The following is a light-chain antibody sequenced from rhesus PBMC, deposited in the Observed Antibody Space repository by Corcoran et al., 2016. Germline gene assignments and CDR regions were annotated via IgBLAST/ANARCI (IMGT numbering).Light chain of an antibody. CDR3: QQYDDLPRT. CDR2: YAS. Sequence: DIQMTQSPSSLSASVGDKVTITCHASQGISSCLAWSQQKPVKAPKPLIYYASSLQSGVPSLFSGRGSGTDYTLTISSLQTEDIATYYCQQYDDLPRTFGQGTKVEIK. J-gene: IGKJ1*01. V-gene: IGKV1-19*01. CDR1: QGISSC.